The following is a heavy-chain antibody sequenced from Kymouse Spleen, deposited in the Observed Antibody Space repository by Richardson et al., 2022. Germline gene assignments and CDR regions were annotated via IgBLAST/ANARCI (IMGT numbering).Heavy chain of an antibody. V-gene: IGHV3-30*18. CDR3: AKRTGTTFDP. CDR1: GFTFSSYG. CDR2: ISYDGSNK. J-gene: IGHJ5*02. Sequence: QVQLVESGGGVVQPGRSLRLSCAASGFTFSSYGMHWVRQAPGKGLEWVAVISYDGSNKYYADSVKGRFTISRDNSKNTLYLQMNSLRAEDTAVYYCAKRTGTTFDPWGQGTLVTVSS. D-gene: IGHD1-7*01.